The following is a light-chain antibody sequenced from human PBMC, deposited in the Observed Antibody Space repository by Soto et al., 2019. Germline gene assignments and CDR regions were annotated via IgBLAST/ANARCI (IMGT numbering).Light chain of an antibody. CDR2: EVS. Sequence: QSALTQPASVSGSPGQSITISCTGTSSDVGGYKFVSWYQQHPGKAPKLMIYEVSNRPSGVSSRFSGSKSGNTASLTISGLQAEDDADYYCCSYTGSIYVFGPGTKVTVL. CDR3: CSYTGSIYV. J-gene: IGLJ1*01. CDR1: SSDVGGYKF. V-gene: IGLV2-14*01.